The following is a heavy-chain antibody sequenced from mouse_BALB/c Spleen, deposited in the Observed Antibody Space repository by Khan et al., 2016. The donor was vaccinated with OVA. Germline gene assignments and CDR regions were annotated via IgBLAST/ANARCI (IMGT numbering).Heavy chain of an antibody. D-gene: IGHD2-1*01. Sequence: QIQLVQSGPELKRPGETVKISCKASRYTFTDYGMNWVKQAPGKGLKWMGWISTYTGQPTYADDFKGRFAFSLETSATTVFLQINNLKNDDMATYYCARSRGNFLLDHWGQGAARTVSS. CDR3: ARSRGNFLLDH. CDR2: ISTYTGQP. J-gene: IGHJ2*01. CDR1: RYTFTDYG. V-gene: IGHV9-1*02.